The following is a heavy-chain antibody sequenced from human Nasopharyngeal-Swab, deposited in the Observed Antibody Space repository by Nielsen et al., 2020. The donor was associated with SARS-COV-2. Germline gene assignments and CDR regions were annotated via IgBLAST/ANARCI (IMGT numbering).Heavy chain of an antibody. J-gene: IGHJ4*02. D-gene: IGHD3-9*01. Sequence: GESLKISCAASGFTFSSYWMSWVRQAPGKGLEWVSAISGSGGSTYYADSVKGRFTISRDNSKNTLYLQMNSLRAEDTAVYYCAKSFSPGYFDWPHYFDYWGQGTLVTVSS. V-gene: IGHV3-23*01. CDR2: ISGSGGST. CDR1: GFTFSSYW. CDR3: AKSFSPGYFDWPHYFDY.